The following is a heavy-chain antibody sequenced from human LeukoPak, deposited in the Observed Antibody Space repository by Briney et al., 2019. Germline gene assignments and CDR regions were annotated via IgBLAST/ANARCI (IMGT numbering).Heavy chain of an antibody. V-gene: IGHV3-23*01. D-gene: IGHD2-2*01. CDR3: VKDSSTTSWYFAFDV. J-gene: IGHJ3*01. CDR1: GLIFSSYA. Sequence: GGSLRLSCAAPGLIFSSYAMTWVRQAPGKGLEWVSSFGLYGGTTHYADSVKGRFTISRDNSKNTLYLQMTSLRADDTAVYYCVKDSSTTSWYFAFDVWGQGTMVAVSS. CDR2: FGLYGGTT.